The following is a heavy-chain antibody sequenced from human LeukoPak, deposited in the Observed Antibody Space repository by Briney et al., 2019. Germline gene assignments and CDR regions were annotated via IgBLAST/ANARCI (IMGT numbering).Heavy chain of an antibody. CDR1: GGTFSSYA. CDR2: RIPIFGTA. Sequence: ASVKVSCTASGGTFSSYAISWVRQAPAPGLERMGGRIPIFGTANYSQKFHGRVTITSDESTSTAYRQLSSLRSEDTAVYYCARGSGSYFYWGQGTQVSVCS. D-gene: IGHD1-26*01. V-gene: IGHV1-69*13. J-gene: IGHJ4*02. CDR3: ARGSGSYFY.